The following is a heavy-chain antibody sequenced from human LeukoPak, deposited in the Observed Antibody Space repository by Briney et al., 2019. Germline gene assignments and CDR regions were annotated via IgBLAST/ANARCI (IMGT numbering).Heavy chain of an antibody. CDR3: ARELASSSSFDN. CDR2: ISSNGGST. CDR1: GFTFSNYA. D-gene: IGHD6-6*01. V-gene: IGHV3-64*01. J-gene: IGHJ4*02. Sequence: GGSLRLSCAASGFTFSNYAMHWVRQAPGKGLEYDAAISSNGGSTYYANSVKGRFSIARDRSKNTLYLQMGSLRAEDMAVYYCARELASSSSFDNWGQGTLVTVSS.